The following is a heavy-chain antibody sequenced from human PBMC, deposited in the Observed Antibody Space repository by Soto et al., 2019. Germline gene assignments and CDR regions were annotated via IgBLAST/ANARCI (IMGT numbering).Heavy chain of an antibody. CDR2: IVPIYRTA. CDR1: GGTFSSYR. D-gene: IGHD6-13*01. V-gene: IGHV1-69*13. J-gene: IGHJ4*02. CDR3: ARDSGAKLSSS. Sequence: SVKVSCKASGGTFSSYRFNWVRQARGQGLEWLGGIVPIYRTADYAQKFQGRVTITADESTRTVYLELSSLKSQDTALYYCARDSGAKLSSSWGQGTLVTV.